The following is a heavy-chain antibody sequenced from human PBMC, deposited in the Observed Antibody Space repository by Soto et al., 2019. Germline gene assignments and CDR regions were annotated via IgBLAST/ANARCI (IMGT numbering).Heavy chain of an antibody. Sequence: QVQLVQSGAEVKKPGASVKVSCKASGYTFTNYGINWVRQAPGQGLEWLGWVSAYNGERRYAQRVQARVIMTTDTSTTTAYMVWRSLRSDDTAVYYCSRGTSIPALGDYWGQGTLVTVSS. D-gene: IGHD6-6*01. V-gene: IGHV1-18*01. CDR1: GYTFTNYG. J-gene: IGHJ4*01. CDR2: VSAYNGER. CDR3: SRGTSIPALGDY.